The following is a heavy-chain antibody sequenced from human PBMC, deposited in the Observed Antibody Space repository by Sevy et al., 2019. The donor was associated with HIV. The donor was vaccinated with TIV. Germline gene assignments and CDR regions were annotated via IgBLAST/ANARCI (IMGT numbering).Heavy chain of an antibody. V-gene: IGHV3-21*01. CDR3: ARGRAVPAAAVSAFDI. J-gene: IGHJ3*02. CDR1: GFTFSSYS. CDR2: ISSSSSYI. D-gene: IGHD2-2*01. Sequence: GESLKISCAASGFTFSSYSMNWVRQAPGKGLEWVSSISSSSSYIYYADSVKGRFTISRDNAKNSLYLQMNSLRAEDTAVYYCARGRAVPAAAVSAFDIWGQGTMVTVSS.